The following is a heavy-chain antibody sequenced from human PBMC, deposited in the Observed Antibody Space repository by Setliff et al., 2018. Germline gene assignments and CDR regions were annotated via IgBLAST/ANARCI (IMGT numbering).Heavy chain of an antibody. CDR1: GGSLSNYY. Sequence: SETLSLTCTVYGGSLSNYYWSWIRQPPGKGLEWIVEIKHSGSTNYNPSPKGRVTISVDTSKNQLSLKVNSVSVADTAVYFCARDNPILGATDYWGQGALVTVSS. CDR2: IKHSGST. D-gene: IGHD1-26*01. V-gene: IGHV4-34*01. J-gene: IGHJ4*02. CDR3: ARDNPILGATDY.